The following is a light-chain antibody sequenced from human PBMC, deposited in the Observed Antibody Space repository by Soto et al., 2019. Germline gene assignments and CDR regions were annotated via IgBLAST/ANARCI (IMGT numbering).Light chain of an antibody. CDR1: QSVSSY. CDR2: DAS. J-gene: IGKJ5*01. V-gene: IGKV3-11*01. Sequence: EIVLTQSPATLSVSAGERATLSCRASQSVSSYLAWSQQKPGQAPRLLIYDASNRATGIPARFRGSGSGTDFTLTISSLEHEDFAVYYCQQRRTFGQGTRLEIK. CDR3: QQRRT.